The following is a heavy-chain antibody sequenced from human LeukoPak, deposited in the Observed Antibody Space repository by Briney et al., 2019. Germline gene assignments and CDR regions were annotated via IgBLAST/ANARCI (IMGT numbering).Heavy chain of an antibody. Sequence: GGSLRLPCAASGFTFDDYAMHWVRQAPGKGLEWVSGISWNSGSIGYADSVKGRFTISRDNAKNSLYLQMNSLRAEDTALYYCAKGRDGYNPKYYFDYWGQGTLVTVSS. CDR3: AKGRDGYNPKYYFDY. V-gene: IGHV3-9*01. CDR2: ISWNSGSI. D-gene: IGHD5-24*01. CDR1: GFTFDDYA. J-gene: IGHJ4*02.